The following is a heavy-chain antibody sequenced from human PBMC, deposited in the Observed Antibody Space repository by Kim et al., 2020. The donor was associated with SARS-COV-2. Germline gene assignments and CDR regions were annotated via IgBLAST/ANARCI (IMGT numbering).Heavy chain of an antibody. CDR3: TRDLKPIDY. CDR1: GFTFSRYT. Sequence: GGSLRLSCAASGFTFSRYTMNWVRQAPGKGLEWVSSISSSSGSIHYADSVKGRFTISRDNAKNSLYLQMSSLRADDTAFYYCTRDLKPIDYWGQGTLVTVSS. CDR2: ISSSSGSI. J-gene: IGHJ4*02. V-gene: IGHV3-21*01.